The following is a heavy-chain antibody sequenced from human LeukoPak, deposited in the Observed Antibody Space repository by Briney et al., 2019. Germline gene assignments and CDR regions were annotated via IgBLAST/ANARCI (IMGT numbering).Heavy chain of an antibody. CDR2: IRYDGSNK. D-gene: IGHD6-13*01. Sequence: GGSLRLSCAASGFTFTSYGTHWVRQAPGKGLEWVAFIRYDGSNKYYADSVKGRFTISRDNSKNTLYLQMNSLRAEDTAVYYCAKDISGSWSIDYWGQGTLVTVSS. J-gene: IGHJ4*02. CDR3: AKDISGSWSIDY. CDR1: GFTFTSYG. V-gene: IGHV3-30*02.